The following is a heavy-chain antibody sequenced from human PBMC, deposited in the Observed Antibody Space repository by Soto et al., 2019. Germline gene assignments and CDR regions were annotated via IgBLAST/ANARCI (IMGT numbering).Heavy chain of an antibody. CDR1: GYTFTSYA. Sequence: ASVKVSCKASGYTFTSYAMNWVRQAPGQGLEWMGWINTNTGNPTYAQGFTGRFVFSLDTSVSTAYLQICSLKAEDTAVYYCARESPPAHPTRPYYYYYMDVWGKGTTVTVSS. V-gene: IGHV7-4-1*01. CDR3: ARESPPAHPTRPYYYYYMDV. J-gene: IGHJ6*03. CDR2: INTNTGNP.